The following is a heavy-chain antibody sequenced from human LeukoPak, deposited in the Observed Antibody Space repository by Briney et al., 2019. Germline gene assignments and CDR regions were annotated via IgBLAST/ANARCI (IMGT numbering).Heavy chain of an antibody. J-gene: IGHJ5*02. D-gene: IGHD3-10*01. V-gene: IGHV4-34*01. Sequence: PSETLSLTCAVYGGSFSGYYWSWIRQPPGKGLEWIGEINHSGSTNYNPSLKSRVTISVDTSKNQFSLKLSSVTAADTAVYYCARSNRFGELTQNWFDPWGQGTLVTVSS. CDR3: ARSNRFGELTQNWFDP. CDR1: GGSFSGYY. CDR2: INHSGST.